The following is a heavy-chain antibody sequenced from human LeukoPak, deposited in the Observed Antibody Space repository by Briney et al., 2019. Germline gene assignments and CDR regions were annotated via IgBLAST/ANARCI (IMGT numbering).Heavy chain of an antibody. V-gene: IGHV3-66*01. CDR2: IYSGGST. Sequence: GGSLRLSCAASGFTFTSFWMAWVRQAPGKGLEWVSVIYSGGSTYYADSVKGRFTISRDNSKNTLYLQMNSLRAEDTAVYYCQLSGFGELLIPAPWGQGTLVTVSS. CDR3: QLSGFGELLIPAP. D-gene: IGHD3-10*01. CDR1: GFTFTSFW. J-gene: IGHJ4*02.